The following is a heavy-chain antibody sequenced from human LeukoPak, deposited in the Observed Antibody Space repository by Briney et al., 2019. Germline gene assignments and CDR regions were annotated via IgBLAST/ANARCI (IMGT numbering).Heavy chain of an antibody. CDR1: GGSISSYY. V-gene: IGHV4-4*07. J-gene: IGHJ5*02. D-gene: IGHD3-16*01. CDR2: IYTSGST. CDR3: ARGPFGFSSWFDP. Sequence: SETLSLTCTVFGGSISSYYWSWLRQPAGKGLEWIGRIYTSGSTNYNPSLKSRVTMSVDTSKNQFSLKLSSVSAADTAVYYCARGPFGFSSWFDPWGQGTLVTVSS.